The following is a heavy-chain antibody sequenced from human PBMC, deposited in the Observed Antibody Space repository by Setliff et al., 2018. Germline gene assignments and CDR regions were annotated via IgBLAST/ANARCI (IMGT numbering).Heavy chain of an antibody. J-gene: IGHJ4*02. D-gene: IGHD6-13*01. V-gene: IGHV3-23*01. CDR2: ISGSGDRT. Sequence: GGSLRLSCATSGFTFRDYSLTWVRQAPGKGLEWVSAISGSGDRTYYADSVKGRFTISRDNSKNTLYLQMNSLRAEDTAVYYCAKDGSGSYDYLDYWGQGTLVTVSS. CDR1: GFTFRDYS. CDR3: AKDGSGSYDYLDY.